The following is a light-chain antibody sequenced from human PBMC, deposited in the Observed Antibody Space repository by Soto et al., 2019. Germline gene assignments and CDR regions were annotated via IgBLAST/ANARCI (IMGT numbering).Light chain of an antibody. CDR2: SAS. CDR3: QESYSSPFT. V-gene: IGKV1-39*01. CDR1: QSVSTY. J-gene: IGKJ3*01. Sequence: PMTQSPSSLSASIGDRVIITCRTSQSVSTYLNWYRQKPGEAPRLLIYSASTLHGGVPSRFSGSRSETEFTLTISSLQPEDFATYSCQESYSSPFTIGPGTRVDVK.